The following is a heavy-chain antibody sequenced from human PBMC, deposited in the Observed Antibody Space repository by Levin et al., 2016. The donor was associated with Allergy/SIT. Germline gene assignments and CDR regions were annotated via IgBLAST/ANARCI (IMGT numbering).Heavy chain of an antibody. V-gene: IGHV3-23*01. CDR2: ISGSGITT. CDR3: AKGLYGDPRDDAFDI. D-gene: IGHD4/OR15-4a*01. Sequence: GESLKISCAASGFTFSTYAMSWVRQAPGKGLEWVSGISGSGITTYYADSVKGRFTLSRDNSKNTVYVQMNSLRAEDTALYYCAKGLYGDPRDDAFDIRGQGTMVTVSS. CDR1: GFTFSTYA. J-gene: IGHJ3*02.